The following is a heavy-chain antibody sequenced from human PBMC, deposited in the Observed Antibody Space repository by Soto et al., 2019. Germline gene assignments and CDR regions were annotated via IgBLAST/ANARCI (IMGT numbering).Heavy chain of an antibody. V-gene: IGHV3-7*01. CDR2: IKQDGSEE. Sequence: EVQLVESGGGLVQPGGSLRLSCVDSGFTFSSYWMSWVRQAPVKGLEWVGNIKQDGSEENYVDSLKGRFTISRDNAKNSMYLQMSSLRAADTAVYYCARRAATGRGWDVWGQGTTVVVSS. CDR3: ARRAATGRGWDV. D-gene: IGHD6-13*01. J-gene: IGHJ6*02. CDR1: GFTFSSYW.